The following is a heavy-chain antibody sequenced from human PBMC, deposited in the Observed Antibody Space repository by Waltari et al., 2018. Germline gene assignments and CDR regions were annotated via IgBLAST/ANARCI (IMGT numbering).Heavy chain of an antibody. CDR3: ARGGSSSWYLSYYYYGMDL. CDR1: GGSINRYY. CDR2: IHSTGST. V-gene: IGHV4-4*07. Sequence: QVQLQESGPGLVRPSETLSLTCTVSGGSINRYYWSWIRQPAGKGLEWIGRIHSTGSTNYNPSLISRVTMSVDTSNNQFSLKLNSVTAADTAVYYCARGGSSSWYLSYYYYGMDLWGQGTTVTVSS. J-gene: IGHJ6*02. D-gene: IGHD6-13*01.